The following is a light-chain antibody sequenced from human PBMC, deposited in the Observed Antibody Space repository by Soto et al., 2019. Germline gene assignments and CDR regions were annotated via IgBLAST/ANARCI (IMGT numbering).Light chain of an antibody. CDR2: DAS. V-gene: IGKV3-11*01. J-gene: IGKJ5*01. Sequence: EIVFTQSPATLSLSPGERATLSCRASQSISSYLAWYQQKPGQAPRLLIYDASNRATGIPARFSGSGAGTDFSLTISSLETEDFAVYYCQQRSNWPPITFGQGTRREI. CDR3: QQRSNWPPIT. CDR1: QSISSY.